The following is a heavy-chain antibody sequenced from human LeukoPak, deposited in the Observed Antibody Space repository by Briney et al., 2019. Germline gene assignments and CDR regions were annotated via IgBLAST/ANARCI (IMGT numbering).Heavy chain of an antibody. CDR2: IGISSNKI. J-gene: IGHJ4*02. V-gene: IGHV3-21*04. Sequence: GGSLRLSCAASGFTLRSYTMNWVRQAPGKGLKWVSSIGISSNKIYYADSVKGRFIISRDNAKNSVYLQMNSLRAEDTAIYYCVRDRGTYRPIDYWGQGTLVTVSS. CDR1: GFTLRSYT. CDR3: VRDRGTYRPIDY. D-gene: IGHD1-26*01.